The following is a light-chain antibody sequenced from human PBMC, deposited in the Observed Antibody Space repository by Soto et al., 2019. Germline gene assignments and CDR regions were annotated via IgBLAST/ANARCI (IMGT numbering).Light chain of an antibody. J-gene: IGLJ2*01. CDR1: SGHSSYA. Sequence: QSVLTQSPSASASLGASVKLTCTLSSGHSSYAIAWHQQQPEKGPRYLTKLNSDGSHGKGDGIPDRFSGSSSGAERYLTISSLQSEDEADYYCQTWVTGIRVFGGGTKVTVL. CDR2: LNSDGSH. V-gene: IGLV4-69*01. CDR3: QTWVTGIRV.